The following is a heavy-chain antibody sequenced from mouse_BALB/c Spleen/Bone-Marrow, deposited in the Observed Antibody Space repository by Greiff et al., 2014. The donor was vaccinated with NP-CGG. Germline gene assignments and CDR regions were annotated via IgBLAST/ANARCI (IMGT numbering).Heavy chain of an antibody. V-gene: IGHV1S81*02. J-gene: IGHJ3*01. D-gene: IGHD2-1*01. Sequence: VQLQQSGAGLVKPGASVKLSCKASGYTFTSYYIYWVKQRPGQGLEWIGEINPSNGGTNFNEKFKSKATLTVDKSSSTAYMQLSSLTAEDAAVYYCTRSNGNWFAYWGQGTLVTVSA. CDR3: TRSNGNWFAY. CDR1: GYTFTSYY. CDR2: INPSNGGT.